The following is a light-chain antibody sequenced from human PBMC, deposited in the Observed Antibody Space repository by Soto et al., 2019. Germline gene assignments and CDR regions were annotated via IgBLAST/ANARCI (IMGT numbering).Light chain of an antibody. V-gene: IGKV3-20*01. Sequence: EIVLTQSPDTLSLSPGERATLSCRASQSVSINLAWYQQNPGQAPRLLIYDASTRAPGIPARFSGSGSGTDFTLNISRLEPEDFAVYYCQQYGSSGTFGQGTKVDIK. CDR3: QQYGSSGT. J-gene: IGKJ1*01. CDR2: DAS. CDR1: QSVSIN.